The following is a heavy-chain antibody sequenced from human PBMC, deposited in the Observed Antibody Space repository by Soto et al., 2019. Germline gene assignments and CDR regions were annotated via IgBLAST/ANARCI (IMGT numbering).Heavy chain of an antibody. CDR3: AKDTVGGYSFWSGYYSDGLDV. J-gene: IGHJ3*01. CDR1: GFTFDSYA. V-gene: IGHV3-23*01. CDR2: ISGSADGT. Sequence: EVKLLESGGGLAQPAGSLRLSCVGSGFTFDSYAISWFRQAPGERLQWIAAISGSADGTDYAHSVRGRFTISRDNAKKTVHLQMDSLRVEDTAVYFCAKDTVGGYSFWSGYYSDGLDVWGQGTLVSVS. D-gene: IGHD3-3*01.